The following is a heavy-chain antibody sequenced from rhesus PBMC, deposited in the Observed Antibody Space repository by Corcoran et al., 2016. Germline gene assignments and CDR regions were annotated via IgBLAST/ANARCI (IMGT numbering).Heavy chain of an antibody. Sequence: EVQLVESGGGLAKPGGSLRLSCAASGFTFSSYWMNWVRQTPGKGLDGISAINSGGGSTYYADSVKGRFTISRDNSKNTLSLQMNSLRAEDTAVYYCAKGGYYGSSYYFDYWGQGVLVTVSS. CDR3: AKGGYYGSSYYFDY. D-gene: IGHD4-29*01. CDR1: GFTFSSYW. J-gene: IGHJ4*01. CDR2: INSGGGST. V-gene: IGHV3S42*01.